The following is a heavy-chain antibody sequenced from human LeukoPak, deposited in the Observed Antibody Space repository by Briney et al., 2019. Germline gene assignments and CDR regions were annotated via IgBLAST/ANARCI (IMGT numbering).Heavy chain of an antibody. V-gene: IGHV3-23*01. CDR3: AKDRGSGYHYFDY. J-gene: IGHJ4*02. CDR1: GFTFRNYN. Sequence: QPGGSLRLSCAASGFTFRNYNMIWVRQVPGRGLEWVSVISTSGESAYYADSVKGRFTISRDNSKNTLYLQMNSLRAEDTAVYYCAKDRGSGYHYFDYWGQGTLVTVSS. D-gene: IGHD3-22*01. CDR2: ISTSGESA.